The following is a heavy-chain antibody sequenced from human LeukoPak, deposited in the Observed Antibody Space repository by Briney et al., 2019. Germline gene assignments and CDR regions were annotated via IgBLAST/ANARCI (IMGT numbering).Heavy chain of an antibody. CDR1: GYTLTGYY. CDR3: ARDSDYYDSSGYLY. V-gene: IGHV1-2*02. D-gene: IGHD3-22*01. CDR2: INPNSGGT. Sequence: ASVKVSCKASGYTLTGYYMHWVRQAPGQGLEWMGWINPNSGGTNYAQKFQGRVTMTRDTSISTAYMELSRLRSDDTAVYYCARDSDYYDSSGYLYWGQGTLVTVSS. J-gene: IGHJ4*02.